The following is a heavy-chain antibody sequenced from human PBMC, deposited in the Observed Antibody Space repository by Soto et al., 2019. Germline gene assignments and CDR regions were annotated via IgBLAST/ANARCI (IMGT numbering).Heavy chain of an antibody. CDR2: IYPGDADT. D-gene: IGHD6-19*01. CDR3: ARHGPSASSGWYVARLYYYGMDV. Sequence: GESLKISGKGSGYSFISYWSGWVRQMPGKGLGWMGIIYPGDADTRYSPSFQGQVTISADKSISTAYLQWSSLKASDTAMYYCARHGPSASSGWYVARLYYYGMDVWGQGTTVTVSS. CDR1: GYSFISYW. J-gene: IGHJ6*02. V-gene: IGHV5-51*01.